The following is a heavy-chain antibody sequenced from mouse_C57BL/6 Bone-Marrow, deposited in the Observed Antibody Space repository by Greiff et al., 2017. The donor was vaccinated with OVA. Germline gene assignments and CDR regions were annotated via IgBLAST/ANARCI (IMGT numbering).Heavy chain of an antibody. D-gene: IGHD4-1*01. CDR2: IDPENGDT. CDR1: GFNIKDDY. CDR3: TTSLGRGYFDY. V-gene: IGHV14-4*01. Sequence: EVKLMESGAELVRPGASVKLSCTASGFNIKDDYMHWVKQRPEQGLEWIGWIDPENGDTEYASKFQGKATITADTSSNTAYLQLSSLTSEDTAVYYCTTSLGRGYFDYWGQGTTLTVSS. J-gene: IGHJ2*01.